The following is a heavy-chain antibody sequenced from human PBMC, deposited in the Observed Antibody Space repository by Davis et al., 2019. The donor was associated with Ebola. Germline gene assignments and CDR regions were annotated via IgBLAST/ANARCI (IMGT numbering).Heavy chain of an antibody. CDR3: TTDGAVTGSGDFQH. J-gene: IGHJ1*01. CDR1: GFTFSSYG. Sequence: GGSLRLSCAASGFTFSSYGMHWVRQAPGKGLEWVAVISYDGSNKYYADSVKGRFTISRDNSKNTLYLQMNSLNNEDTAVYYCTTDGAVTGSGDFQHWGQGTLVTVSS. CDR2: ISYDGSNK. V-gene: IGHV3-30*03. D-gene: IGHD6-19*01.